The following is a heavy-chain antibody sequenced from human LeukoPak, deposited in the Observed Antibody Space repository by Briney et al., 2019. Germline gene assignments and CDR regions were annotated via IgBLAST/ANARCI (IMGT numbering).Heavy chain of an antibody. CDR3: ARSARTPLGYCSSTSCYTGRRALSAFDI. D-gene: IGHD2-2*02. CDR2: IYPGDSDT. Sequence: GESLKISCKGSGYSFSNSWIGWVRQMPGKGLEWMGIIYPGDSDTRYSPSFQGQVTISADKSISTAYLQWSSLKASDTAMYYCARSARTPLGYCSSTSCYTGRRALSAFDIWGQGTMVTVSS. J-gene: IGHJ3*02. V-gene: IGHV5-51*01. CDR1: GYSFSNSW.